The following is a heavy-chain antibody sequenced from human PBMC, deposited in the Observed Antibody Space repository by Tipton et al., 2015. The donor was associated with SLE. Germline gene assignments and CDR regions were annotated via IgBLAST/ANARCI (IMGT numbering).Heavy chain of an antibody. V-gene: IGHV4-38-2*02. J-gene: IGHJ5*01. Sequence: GLVKPSGTLSLTCTVSGYSISSGYYWGWIRQPPGKGLEWIGSLYHTYIYYNPSLNSRVTMSVDTSKNQLSLKLSAVTAADTAGYYCARAFCDGGCNQLYIWFDSWGQGTLVTVSS. CDR3: ARAFCDGGCNQLYIWFDS. CDR2: LYHTYI. D-gene: IGHD2-21*01. CDR1: GYSISSGYY.